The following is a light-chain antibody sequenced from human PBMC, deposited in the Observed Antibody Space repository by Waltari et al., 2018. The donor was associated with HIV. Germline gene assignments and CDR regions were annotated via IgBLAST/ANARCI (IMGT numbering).Light chain of an antibody. CDR2: SAS. CDR3: QQYHNWPPWT. Sequence: DIVMTQSPATLSMSPGERVTLSCRASQSVSTNLAWYQQKPGQAPRLLNYSASKRATDIPDRFSGSGSGTDVTLSITSLQSEEFALYYCQQYHNWPPWTFGQGTKVEIK. CDR1: QSVSTN. V-gene: IGKV3-15*01. J-gene: IGKJ1*01.